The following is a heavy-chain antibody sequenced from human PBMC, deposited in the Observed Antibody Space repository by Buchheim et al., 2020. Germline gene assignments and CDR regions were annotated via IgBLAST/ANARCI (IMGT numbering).Heavy chain of an antibody. CDR3: SRQPSDRIRFLDDY. CDR2: IRSKANNYAT. CDR1: EFTFSGSA. J-gene: IGHJ4*02. D-gene: IGHD3-3*01. Sequence: EVQLVESGGGLVQPGGSLKLSCADSEFTFSGSAMHWVRQASGKGLEWVGRIRSKANNYATAYAASVKGRFTISRDDSKNSAYLQMNSPKAEDTAVYYCSRQPSDRIRFLDDYWGQGTL. V-gene: IGHV3-73*02.